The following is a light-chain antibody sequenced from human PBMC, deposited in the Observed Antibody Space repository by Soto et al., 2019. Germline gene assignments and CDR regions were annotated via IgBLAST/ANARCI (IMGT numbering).Light chain of an antibody. CDR2: EVS. Sequence: QSALTQPASVSGSPGQSITISCTGTSSDVGGYNYVSWYQLHPGKAPTLIIYEVSNRPSGVSNRFSGSKSGNTASLTISGLQAEDEADDYCNSYTSSTAYVFGTGTKLTVL. CDR1: SSDVGGYNY. V-gene: IGLV2-14*01. J-gene: IGLJ1*01. CDR3: NSYTSSTAYV.